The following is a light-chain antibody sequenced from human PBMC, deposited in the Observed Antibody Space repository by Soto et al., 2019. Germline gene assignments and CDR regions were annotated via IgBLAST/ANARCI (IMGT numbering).Light chain of an antibody. CDR1: SGHSSYA. V-gene: IGLV4-69*01. CDR3: QTWGTGIQV. CDR2: LNSDGSH. J-gene: IGLJ2*01. Sequence: QLVLTQSPSASASLGASVKLTCTLSSGHSSYAIAWHQQQPEKGPRYLMKLNSDGSHSKGDGIPDRFSGSSSGAERYLTNSSLQSEDEADYFCQTWGTGIQVFGGGTKVTAL.